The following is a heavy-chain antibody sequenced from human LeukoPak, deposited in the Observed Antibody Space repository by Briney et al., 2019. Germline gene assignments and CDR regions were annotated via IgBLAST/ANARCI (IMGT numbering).Heavy chain of an antibody. CDR3: AREYYYGSGSSYNWFDP. CDR1: GYRFTSYW. D-gene: IGHD3-10*01. J-gene: IGHJ5*02. Sequence: GESLKISFKGSGYRFTSYWIGWVRPMPGKGLEWMGIIYPGDSDTRYSPSFQGQVTISADKSISTAYLQWSSLKASDTAMYYCAREYYYGSGSSYNWFDPWGQGTLVTVSS. CDR2: IYPGDSDT. V-gene: IGHV5-51*01.